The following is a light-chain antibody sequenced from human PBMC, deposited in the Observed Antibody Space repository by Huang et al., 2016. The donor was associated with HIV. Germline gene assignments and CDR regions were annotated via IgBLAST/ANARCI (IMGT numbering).Light chain of an antibody. J-gene: IGKJ1*01. CDR1: QRVRRSY. CDR3: QQYDTSPRT. Sequence: IVLTQSPGTLSLSPGERATLSCRASQRVRRSYLAWYQQKLGQAPRLLIFDASDRANGIPDRFSGSGSGTDFTLTITRLEPEDFAVYYCQQYDTSPRTFGQGTKVEI. V-gene: IGKV3-20*01. CDR2: DAS.